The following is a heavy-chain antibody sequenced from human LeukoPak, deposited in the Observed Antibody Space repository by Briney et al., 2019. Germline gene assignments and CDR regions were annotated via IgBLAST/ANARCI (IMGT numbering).Heavy chain of an antibody. J-gene: IGHJ5*01. Sequence: GGSLRLSCAASAFTFSSYGMSWVRQAPGKGLEWVSAISGDGRDIFYADAVKGRFTISRDNSKNTLYLQMNSLRDEDTALYYCVKDSTYYYDSSGYYYWRWFDSWGQGTLVTVSS. CDR1: AFTFSSYG. CDR2: ISGDGRDI. CDR3: VKDSTYYYDSSGYYYWRWFDS. D-gene: IGHD3-22*01. V-gene: IGHV3-23*01.